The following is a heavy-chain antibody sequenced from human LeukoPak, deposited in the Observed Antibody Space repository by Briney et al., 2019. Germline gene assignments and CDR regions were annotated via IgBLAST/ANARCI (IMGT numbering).Heavy chain of an antibody. Sequence: PGGSLRLSCAASGFTFSNAWMSWVRQAPGKGLEWVGRIKSKTDGGTTDYAAPVKGRFTISRDDSKNTLYLQINSLKTEDTAVYYCTTQKAGGGWYFRMGAFDIWGQGTMVTVSS. CDR2: IKSKTDGGTT. CDR1: GFTFSNAW. CDR3: TTQKAGGGWYFRMGAFDI. J-gene: IGHJ3*02. V-gene: IGHV3-15*01. D-gene: IGHD6-19*01.